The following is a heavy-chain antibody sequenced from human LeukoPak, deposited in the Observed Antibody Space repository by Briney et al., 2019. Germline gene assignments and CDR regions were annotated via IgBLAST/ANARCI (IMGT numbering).Heavy chain of an antibody. J-gene: IGHJ6*03. CDR3: ARAYGITGTTGPTYYYYMDV. V-gene: IGHV1-69*01. CDR2: IIPIFGTA. CDR1: GGTFSSYA. Sequence: ASVKVSCKASGGTFSSYAISWVRQAPGQGLEWMGGIIPIFGTANYAQKFQGRVTITADESTSTAYMELSSLRSEDTAVYYCARAYGITGTTGPTYYYYMDVWGKGTTVTVSS. D-gene: IGHD1-20*01.